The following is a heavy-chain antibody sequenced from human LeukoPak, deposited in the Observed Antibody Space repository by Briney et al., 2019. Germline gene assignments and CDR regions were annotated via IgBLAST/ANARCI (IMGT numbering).Heavy chain of an antibody. CDR2: SSAYNGRT. CDR3: ARGLLTFGGVIGGPQALEYFQH. D-gene: IGHD3-16*02. J-gene: IGHJ1*01. Sequence: ASVKVSCKASGYTFTNYGISWVRQAPGQGLEWMGWSSAYNGRTNYAQKFQGRVTMTTDTSTSTAYMELRSLTSDDTAMYYCARGLLTFGGVIGGPQALEYFQHWAQGTLVTVSS. CDR1: GYTFTNYG. V-gene: IGHV1-18*01.